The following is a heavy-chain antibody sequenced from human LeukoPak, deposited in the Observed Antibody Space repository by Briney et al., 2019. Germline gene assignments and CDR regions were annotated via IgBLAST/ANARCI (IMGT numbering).Heavy chain of an antibody. V-gene: IGHV4-34*01. Sequence: SETLSLTCAVYGGSFSGYYWSWIRQPPGKGLEWIGEINHSGSTNYNPSLKSRVTISVDTSKNQFSLKLSSVTAADTAVYYCARGCRTIFGVVIIGGWFDPWGQGTLVTVSS. J-gene: IGHJ5*02. CDR2: INHSGST. CDR3: ARGCRTIFGVVIIGGWFDP. D-gene: IGHD3-3*01. CDR1: GGSFSGYY.